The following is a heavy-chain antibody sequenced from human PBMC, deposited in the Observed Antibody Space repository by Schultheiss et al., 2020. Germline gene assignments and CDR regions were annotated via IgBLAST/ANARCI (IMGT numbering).Heavy chain of an antibody. Sequence: GGSLRLSCAASGFTFSSYWMHWVRQAPGKGLVWVSRINPDGRTTSYADSVKGRFTISRDNAKKTLYLQMNSLRAEDTAVYYCVRDHDYEGYWTPGDAFDIWGQGTMVTVSS. CDR3: VRDHDYEGYWTPGDAFDI. V-gene: IGHV3-74*01. CDR2: INPDGRTT. CDR1: GFTFSSYW. J-gene: IGHJ3*02. D-gene: IGHD4-17*01.